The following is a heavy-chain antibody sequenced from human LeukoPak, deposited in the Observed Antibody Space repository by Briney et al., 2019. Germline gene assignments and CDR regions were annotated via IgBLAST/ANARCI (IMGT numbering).Heavy chain of an antibody. V-gene: IGHV3-11*06. CDR1: GLTFSDYY. CDR2: ISSSSAHT. D-gene: IGHD6-6*01. J-gene: IGHJ4*02. CDR3: ARDRSAVRPYYFDS. Sequence: GGSLRLSCAASGLTFSDYYMIWIRQAPGKGLEWLSYISSSSAHTNYADSVKGRFTISRDNAKKSLYLQMNSLRADDTAVYYCARDRSAVRPYYFDSWGQGTLVTVSS.